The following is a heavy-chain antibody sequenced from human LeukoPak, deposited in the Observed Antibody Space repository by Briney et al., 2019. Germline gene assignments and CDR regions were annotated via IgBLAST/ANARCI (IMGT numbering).Heavy chain of an antibody. CDR1: GYTFTGHY. D-gene: IGHD3-3*01. J-gene: IGHJ4*02. V-gene: IGHV1-18*04. CDR3: ARDRLGGEGITIFGVVTQPHDY. Sequence: EASVKVSCKASGYTFTGHYMHWVRQAPGQGLEWMGWISAYNGNTNYAQKLQGRVTMTTDTSTSTAYMELRSLRSDDTAVYYCARDRLGGEGITIFGVVTQPHDYWGQGTLVTVSS. CDR2: ISAYNGNT.